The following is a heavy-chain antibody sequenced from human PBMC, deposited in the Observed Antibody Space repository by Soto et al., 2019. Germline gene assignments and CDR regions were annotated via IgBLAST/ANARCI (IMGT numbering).Heavy chain of an antibody. CDR3: ARDNGSESDY. CDR1: GYTFSSYV. V-gene: IGHV1-18*01. Sequence: QVQLVQSGAEVKKPGASVKVSCKPSGYTFSSYVLSWVRQAPGEGLEWMGWISAYNGNTTYAQQLQGRVTITTYTSTSPAYMELRRLRSDDTAVYYCARDNGSESDYWGQGPLVNVSS. D-gene: IGHD5-12*01. CDR2: ISAYNGNT. J-gene: IGHJ4*02.